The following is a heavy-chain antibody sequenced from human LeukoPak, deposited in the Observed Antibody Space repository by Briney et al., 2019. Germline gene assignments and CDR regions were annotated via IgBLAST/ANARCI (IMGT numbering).Heavy chain of an antibody. V-gene: IGHV3-23*01. CDR3: ASVRYFDWYYFDY. J-gene: IGHJ4*02. Sequence: PGESLRLSCAASGFTFSTYAMNWVRQAPGKGLDWVSGISGSGGSTYYADSVKGRFIISRYNSKNTLYLQMNSLRAEDTAVYYCASVRYFDWYYFDYWGQGALVTVSS. CDR1: GFTFSTYA. D-gene: IGHD3-9*01. CDR2: ISGSGGST.